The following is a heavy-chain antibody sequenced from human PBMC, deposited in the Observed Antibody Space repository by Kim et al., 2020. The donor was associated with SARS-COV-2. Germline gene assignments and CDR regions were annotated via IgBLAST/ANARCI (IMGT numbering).Heavy chain of an antibody. V-gene: IGHV5-10-1*01. CDR2: IDPSDSYT. D-gene: IGHD6-13*01. J-gene: IGHJ5*02. CDR3: ARLSYSSSWYSMWFDP. Sequence: GESLKISCKGSGYSFTSYWISWVRQMPGKGLEWMGRIDPSDSYTNYSPSFQGHVTISADKSISTAYLQWSSLKASDTAMYYCARLSYSSSWYSMWFDPWGQGTLVTVSS. CDR1: GYSFTSYW.